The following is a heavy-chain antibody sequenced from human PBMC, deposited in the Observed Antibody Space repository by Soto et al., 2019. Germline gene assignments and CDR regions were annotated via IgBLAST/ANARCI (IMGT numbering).Heavy chain of an antibody. J-gene: IGHJ4*02. CDR2: INSYNGVT. V-gene: IGHV1-18*01. Sequence: QVQLVQSGAEVKNPGASVKVSCRASGYTLSNNYGISWVRQAPGQGLEWMGWINSYNGVTNNARKFQDIVTLTTDASTTTAYMELRSLRSDDTAIYYCARDRQHYGSLDYWGQGTLVTVSS. D-gene: IGHD4-17*01. CDR3: ARDRQHYGSLDY. CDR1: GYTLSNNYG.